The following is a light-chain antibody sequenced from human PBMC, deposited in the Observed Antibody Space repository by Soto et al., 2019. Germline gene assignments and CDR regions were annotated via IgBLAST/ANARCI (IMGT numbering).Light chain of an antibody. Sequence: DIQMTQSASTLAASVGDRVTITCRASQSISTYLAWYRHKPGEAPKLLIYKASTLERGVPSRFSGSGSGTDFTLTISSLQPDDFATYYCQPYNSDSRTFGQGTKVDIK. CDR3: QPYNSDSRT. CDR2: KAS. CDR1: QSISTY. J-gene: IGKJ1*01. V-gene: IGKV1-5*03.